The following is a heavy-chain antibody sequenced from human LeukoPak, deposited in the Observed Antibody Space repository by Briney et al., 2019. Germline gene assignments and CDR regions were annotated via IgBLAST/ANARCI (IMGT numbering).Heavy chain of an antibody. Sequence: GGSLRPSCAASGFSSYNMNWVRQAPGKGLEWVSSISSSSRYKYYTDSVMGRFTISRDNAKNSLYLQMNSLRAEDTAVYYCARILGSSGWYVWGQGTLVTVSS. CDR2: ISSSSRYK. D-gene: IGHD6-19*01. CDR3: ARILGSSGWYV. J-gene: IGHJ4*02. CDR1: GFSSYN. V-gene: IGHV3-21*01.